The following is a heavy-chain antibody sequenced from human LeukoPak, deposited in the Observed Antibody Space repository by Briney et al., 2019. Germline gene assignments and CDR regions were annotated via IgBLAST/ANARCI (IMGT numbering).Heavy chain of an antibody. J-gene: IGHJ4*02. Sequence: PSETLSLTCTVSGGSISSSNYYWGWIRQPPGKGLECIGSIYYSGSTYYNPSLKSRVTISVDTSKNQFSLKLSSVTAADTAVYYCASRRGVLRRLDYWGQGTLVTVSS. V-gene: IGHV4-39*01. CDR1: GGSISSSNYY. D-gene: IGHD2-21*01. CDR2: IYYSGST. CDR3: ASRRGVLRRLDY.